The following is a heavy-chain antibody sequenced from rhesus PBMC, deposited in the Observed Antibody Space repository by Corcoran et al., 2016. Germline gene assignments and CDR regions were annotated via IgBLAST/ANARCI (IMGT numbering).Heavy chain of an antibody. CDR2: IYGSGTST. J-gene: IGHJ4*01. V-gene: IGHV4-169*01. CDR3: ARHGGTVGTDYFDY. D-gene: IGHD5-42*01. Sequence: QLQLQESGPGLVKPSETLSVTCAVSGGSISSNYWSWIRQPPGQGLEWIGRIYGSGTSTNSNPSRKSRVTLSVGTSKNQLSLKLSSVTAADTAVYYCARHGGTVGTDYFDYWGQGVLVTVSS. CDR1: GGSISSNY.